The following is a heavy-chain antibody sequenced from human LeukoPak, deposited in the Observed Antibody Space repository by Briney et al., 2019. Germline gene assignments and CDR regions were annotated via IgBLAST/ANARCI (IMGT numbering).Heavy chain of an antibody. Sequence: SETLSLTCTVSGGSISTYYWSWIRQPPGKGLEWIGYIYYSGSTNYNPSLKSRVTISVDTSKNRFSLKLSTVTAADTAVYYCARRPTGDPKFDYWGQGTLVTVSS. CDR1: GGSISTYY. CDR3: ARRPTGDPKFDY. V-gene: IGHV4-59*08. D-gene: IGHD7-27*01. J-gene: IGHJ4*02. CDR2: IYYSGST.